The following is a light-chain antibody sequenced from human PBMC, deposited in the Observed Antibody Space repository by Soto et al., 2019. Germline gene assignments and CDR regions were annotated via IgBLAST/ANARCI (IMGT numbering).Light chain of an antibody. Sequence: EIVLTQSPATLSLSPGERATLSCRASQTVYRFLTWYQQKPGQAPSLLIYDASNRATGIPARFSGSGSGTEFTLTISSLEPEDSAVYYCQQRGTWPLTFGGGTKVEI. J-gene: IGKJ4*01. CDR2: DAS. CDR3: QQRGTWPLT. V-gene: IGKV3-11*01. CDR1: QTVYRF.